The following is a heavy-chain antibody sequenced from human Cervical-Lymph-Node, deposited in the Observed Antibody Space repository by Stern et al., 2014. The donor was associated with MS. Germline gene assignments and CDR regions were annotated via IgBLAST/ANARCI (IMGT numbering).Heavy chain of an antibody. D-gene: IGHD5-18*01. CDR2: INTNTGDP. J-gene: IGHJ4*02. Sequence: VQLVESGSELKKPGASVQVSCKASGYTFTSFAMNWVRQAPGQGLEWMGWINTNTGDPTYAQGFTGRFVFSLDTSVSTAYLQISSLKAEDTAVYYCARDGYNYGYTDFDYGGQGTLVTVSS. CDR3: ARDGYNYGYTDFDY. V-gene: IGHV7-4-1*02. CDR1: GYTFTSFA.